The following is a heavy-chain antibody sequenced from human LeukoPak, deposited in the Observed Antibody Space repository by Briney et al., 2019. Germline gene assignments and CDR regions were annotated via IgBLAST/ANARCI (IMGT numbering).Heavy chain of an antibody. J-gene: IGHJ6*02. CDR2: IWYDGSNK. V-gene: IGHV3-33*01. Sequence: PGGSLRLSCAASGFTFSSYGMHWVRQAPGKGLEWVAVIWYDGSNKYYADSVKGRFTISRDNSKNTLYLQMNSLRAEDTAVYYCARVQALRYFDWSPPTDYYGMDVWGQGTTVTVSS. CDR1: GFTFSSYG. CDR3: ARVQALRYFDWSPPTDYYGMDV. D-gene: IGHD3-9*01.